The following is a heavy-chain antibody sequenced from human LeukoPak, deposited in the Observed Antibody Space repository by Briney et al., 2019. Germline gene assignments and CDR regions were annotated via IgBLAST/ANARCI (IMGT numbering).Heavy chain of an antibody. CDR3: AKVASSSYYFDY. J-gene: IGHJ4*02. D-gene: IGHD6-13*01. Sequence: GGSLRLSCAASGFTFSSYAMSWVRQAPGKGLEWVSGISWNSGSIGYADSVKGRFTISRDNAKNSLYLQMNSLRAEDTALYYCAKVASSSYYFDYWGQGTLVTVSS. V-gene: IGHV3-9*01. CDR1: GFTFSSYA. CDR2: ISWNSGSI.